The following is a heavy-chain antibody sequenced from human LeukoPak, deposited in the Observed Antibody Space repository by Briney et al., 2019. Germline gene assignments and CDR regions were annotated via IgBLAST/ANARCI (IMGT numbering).Heavy chain of an antibody. Sequence: GESLKISCKGSGYIFTSYWVGWVRQMPGKGLEWMGIIYPGNSDTRYRPSFQGQVTISDDKSITTAYLQWSSLKASDTAMYYCARLGTTSGDGMDVWGKGTTVTVSS. CDR3: ARLGTTSGDGMDV. CDR1: GYIFTSYW. D-gene: IGHD2-2*01. V-gene: IGHV5-51*01. J-gene: IGHJ6*04. CDR2: IYPGNSDT.